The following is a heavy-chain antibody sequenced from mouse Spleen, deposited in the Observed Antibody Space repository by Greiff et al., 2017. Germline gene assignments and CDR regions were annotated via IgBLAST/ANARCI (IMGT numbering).Heavy chain of an antibody. V-gene: IGHV1-69*02. CDR3: ARGTARDTSWFAY. D-gene: IGHD3-2*01. CDR1: GYTFTSYW. Sequence: VQLQQPGAELVKPGAPVKLSCKASGYTFTSYWMNWVKQRPGRGLEWIGRIDPSDSETHYNQKFKDKATLTVDKSSSTAYIQLSSLTSEDSGVDYCARGTARDTSWFAYWGQGTLVTVSA. CDR2: IDPSDSET. J-gene: IGHJ3*01.